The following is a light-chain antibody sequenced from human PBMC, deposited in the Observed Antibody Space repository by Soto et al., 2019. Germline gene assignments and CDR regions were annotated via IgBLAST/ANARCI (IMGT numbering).Light chain of an antibody. V-gene: IGKV1-39*01. CDR3: QQSYITPYT. CDR2: AAS. J-gene: IGKJ2*01. Sequence: DIQMTQSPSSLSASVGDTVTITCRASQSISVHLNWYQQKPGKVPKLLIYAASNLQSGVPSRFSGSGSETDFALTISSLQPEDFATYYCQQSYITPYTFGQGNKLESK. CDR1: QSISVH.